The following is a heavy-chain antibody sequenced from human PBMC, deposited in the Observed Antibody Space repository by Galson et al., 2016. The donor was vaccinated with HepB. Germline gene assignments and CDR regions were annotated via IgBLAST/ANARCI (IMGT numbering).Heavy chain of an antibody. Sequence: SLRLSCAASGFTFSNYGFHWVRQPPGEGLEWVAIISYDGTNKYHADSVKGRFTISRDNSKNTLYLQMNSLRDDDTAVYYCVKDWAFDFWSGDRGDYWGQGTLVAVSS. CDR1: GFTFSNYG. CDR2: ISYDGTNK. V-gene: IGHV3-33*03. J-gene: IGHJ4*02. CDR3: VKDWAFDFWSGDRGDY. D-gene: IGHD3-3*01.